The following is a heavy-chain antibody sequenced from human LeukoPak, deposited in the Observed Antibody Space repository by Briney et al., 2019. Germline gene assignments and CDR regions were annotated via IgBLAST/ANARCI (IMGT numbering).Heavy chain of an antibody. CDR2: INPNSGGT. J-gene: IGHJ4*02. D-gene: IGHD3-9*01. CDR3: AREGEDDILTGYSDQFDY. CDR1: GYTFTGYY. Sequence: ASVKVSCKASGYTFTGYYMHWVRQAPGQGLEWMGWINPNSGGTNYAQKFQGRVTITRDTSASTAYMELSSLRSEDTAVYYCAREGEDDILTGYSDQFDYWGQGTLVTVSS. V-gene: IGHV1-2*02.